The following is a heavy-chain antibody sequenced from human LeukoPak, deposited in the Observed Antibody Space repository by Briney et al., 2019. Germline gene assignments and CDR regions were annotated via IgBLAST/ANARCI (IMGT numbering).Heavy chain of an antibody. J-gene: IGHJ4*02. CDR2: ISGSGGST. Sequence: GGSLRLSCAASGFTFSSYAMSWVRQAPGKGLEWVSVISGSGGSTYYADSVKGRFTISRDNSKNTLYLQMNSLRAEDTAVYYCAKSSSWYPYYFDYWGQGTLVTVSS. D-gene: IGHD6-13*01. V-gene: IGHV3-23*01. CDR3: AKSSSWYPYYFDY. CDR1: GFTFSSYA.